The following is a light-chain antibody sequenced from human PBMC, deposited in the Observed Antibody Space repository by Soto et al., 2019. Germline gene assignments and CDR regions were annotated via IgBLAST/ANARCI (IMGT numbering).Light chain of an antibody. Sequence: EIVMTQSPATLSVSPGERATLSCRASQSINNNLAWYQQKPGQCPRLLIYGASSRATGIPARFSGSGSGTGFTITISSLQSEDFAIYYCQQYNNWPLTFGGGTKVEIK. CDR2: GAS. CDR3: QQYNNWPLT. J-gene: IGKJ4*01. CDR1: QSINNN. V-gene: IGKV3-15*01.